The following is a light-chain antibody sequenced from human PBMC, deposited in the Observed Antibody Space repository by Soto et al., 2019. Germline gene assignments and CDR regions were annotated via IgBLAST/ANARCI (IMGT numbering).Light chain of an antibody. CDR2: GAS. V-gene: IGKV3-15*01. Sequence: EIVMTQSPATLSVSPGESATLSCSASQSVSNHLARFQQKPGQAPRLLIFGASSRATGVPARFSVSRSGTEFTLTLTSLQSEDFAVYYCQQYNNWPPLFTFGAGTKVDVK. J-gene: IGKJ3*01. CDR3: QQYNNWPPLFT. CDR1: QSVSNH.